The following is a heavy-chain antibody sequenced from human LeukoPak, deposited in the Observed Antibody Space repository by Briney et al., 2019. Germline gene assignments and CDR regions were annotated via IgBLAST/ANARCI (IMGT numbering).Heavy chain of an antibody. D-gene: IGHD4-11*01. CDR2: IYVGDSDA. J-gene: IGHJ5*02. V-gene: IGHV5-51*01. CDR3: ARLFLFDYSNLNWFDP. CDR1: RYSFTNYW. Sequence: GESLKISCKGSRYSFTNYWIGWVRQMPGKGLEWMGIIYVGDSDARYSPSFQGQVTFSADKSINTAYLQWSSLKASDTAMYYCARLFLFDYSNLNWFDPWGQGTLVTVSS.